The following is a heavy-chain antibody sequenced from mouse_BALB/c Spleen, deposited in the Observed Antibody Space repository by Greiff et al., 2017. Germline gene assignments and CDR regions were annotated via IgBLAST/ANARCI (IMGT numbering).Heavy chain of an antibody. CDR2: ISSGGST. CDR1: GFTFSSYA. J-gene: IGHJ2*01. CDR3: AREGYYGPYYFDY. D-gene: IGHD1-2*01. V-gene: IGHV5-6-5*01. Sequence: EVKLVESGGGLVKPGGSLKLSCAASGFTFSSYAMSWVRQTPEKRLEWVASISSGGSTYYPDSVKGRFTISRDNARNILYLQMNSLQTDDTAMYYCAREGYYGPYYFDYWGQGTTLTVSS.